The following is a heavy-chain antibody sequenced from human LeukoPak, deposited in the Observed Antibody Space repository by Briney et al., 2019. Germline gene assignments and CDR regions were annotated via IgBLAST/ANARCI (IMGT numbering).Heavy chain of an antibody. D-gene: IGHD6-19*01. J-gene: IGHJ3*02. CDR3: ARQYSSGWYGVSDAFDI. V-gene: IGHV4-31*03. CDR1: GGSISSGGYY. CDR2: IYYSGST. Sequence: SETLSLTCTVSGGSISSGGYYWSWIRQHPGKGLEWIGYIYYSGSTYYNPSLKSRVTISVDTSKNQFSLKLSSVTAADTAVYYCARQYSSGWYGVSDAFDIWGQGTMVTVSS.